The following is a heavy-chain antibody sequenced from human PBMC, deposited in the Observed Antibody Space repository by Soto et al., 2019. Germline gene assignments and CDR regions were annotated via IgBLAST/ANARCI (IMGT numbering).Heavy chain of an antibody. CDR1: GGSFSGYY. V-gene: IGHV4-34*01. J-gene: IGHJ4*02. CDR3: GRGGRAYGSGSYFWSFDY. Sequence: SETLSLTCAVYGGSFSGYYWSWIRQPPGKGLEWIGEINHSGTSHYNPSLESRVITSVVTSKNQFSLKLSSVTAADTAVYYCGRGGRAYGSGSYFWSFDYWGQGTQVTSPQ. D-gene: IGHD3-10*01. CDR2: INHSGTS.